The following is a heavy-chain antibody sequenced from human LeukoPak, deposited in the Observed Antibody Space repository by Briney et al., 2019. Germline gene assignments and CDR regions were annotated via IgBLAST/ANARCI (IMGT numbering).Heavy chain of an antibody. D-gene: IGHD4-17*01. J-gene: IGHJ4*02. CDR1: GYSFTTFP. Sequence: GASVKVSCKASGYSFTTFPMHWVRQAPGQGLEWMGWTNTNTGNPTYAQGFAGRFVFSLETSVNTAYLQISSLKAEDTAVYYCARVTTVTSRYFDYWGQGTLVTVSS. CDR2: TNTNTGNP. V-gene: IGHV7-4-1*02. CDR3: ARVTTVTSRYFDY.